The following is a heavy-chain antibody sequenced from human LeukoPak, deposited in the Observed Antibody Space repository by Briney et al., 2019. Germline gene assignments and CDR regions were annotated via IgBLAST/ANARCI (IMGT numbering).Heavy chain of an antibody. CDR2: LDESGRP. D-gene: IGHD2-15*01. Sequence: PSETLSLTCSVSGGSIRSGDHHWAWVRQPPGKGLEFIGSLDESGRPYYNRPLKSRVSISGDTSGKQFSLNLTSVTAADTAVYLCARDLGGYPFFMDVWGRGTTVIVSS. V-gene: IGHV4-39*07. J-gene: IGHJ6*03. CDR3: ARDLGGYPFFMDV. CDR1: GGSIRSGDHH.